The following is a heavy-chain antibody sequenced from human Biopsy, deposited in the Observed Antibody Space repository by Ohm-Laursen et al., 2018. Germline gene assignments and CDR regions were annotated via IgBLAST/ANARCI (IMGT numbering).Heavy chain of an antibody. V-gene: IGHV4-31*01. CDR3: ARGVPHYDGSGFPLAGYWYFDL. CDR2: ISYSGTT. CDR1: GGSIGGGEYY. J-gene: IGHJ2*01. D-gene: IGHD3-22*01. Sequence: TLSLTCTVSGGSIGGGEYYWNWIRQHPGKGLEWIGLISYSGTTFYNPSLGSLLTISIDTSKNHFSLNLRSVTAADTAVYYCARGVPHYDGSGFPLAGYWYFDLWGRGILVTVSS.